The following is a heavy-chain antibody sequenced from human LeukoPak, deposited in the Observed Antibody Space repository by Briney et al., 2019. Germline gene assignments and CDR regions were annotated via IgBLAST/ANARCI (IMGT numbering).Heavy chain of an antibody. CDR2: IYTSGST. J-gene: IGHJ5*02. CDR3: ARLEGDCSSTSCLLDNWFDP. Sequence: SETLSPTCTVSGGSISSYYWSWIRQPPGKGLEWIGYIYTSGSTNYNPSLKSRVTISVDTSKNQFSLKLSSVTAADTAVYYCARLEGDCSSTSCLLDNWFDPWGQGTLVTVSS. D-gene: IGHD2-2*01. V-gene: IGHV4-4*09. CDR1: GGSISSYY.